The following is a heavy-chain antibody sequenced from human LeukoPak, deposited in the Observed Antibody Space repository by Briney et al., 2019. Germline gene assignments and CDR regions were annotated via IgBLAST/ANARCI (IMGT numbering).Heavy chain of an antibody. D-gene: IGHD3-3*01. J-gene: IGHJ6*03. V-gene: IGHV3-49*03. CDR2: IRSKAYGGTT. Sequence: PGGSLRLSCTASGFTFGDYAMSWFRQAPGKGLEWVGFIRSKAYGGTTEYAASVKGRFTISRDDSKSIAYLQMNSLKTEDTAVYYCTRPTYYDFWSGYRSNYYYYMDVWGKGTTVTVSS. CDR3: TRPTYYDFWSGYRSNYYYYMDV. CDR1: GFTFGDYA.